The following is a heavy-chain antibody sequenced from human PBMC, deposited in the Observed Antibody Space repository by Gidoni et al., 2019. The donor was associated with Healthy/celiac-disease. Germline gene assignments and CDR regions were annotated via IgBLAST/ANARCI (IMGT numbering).Heavy chain of an antibody. CDR3: ARLPPDMIGAFDI. CDR1: GGSISSGGYS. V-gene: IGHV4-30-2*01. J-gene: IGHJ3*02. CDR2: IYHSGST. D-gene: IGHD3-16*01. Sequence: QLQLQESGSGLVKPSQTLSLTCAVSGGSISSGGYSWRWIRQPPGKGLEWIGYIYHSGSTYYNPSLKSRVTISVDRSKNQFSLKLSSVTAADTAVYYCARLPPDMIGAFDIWGQGTMVTVSS.